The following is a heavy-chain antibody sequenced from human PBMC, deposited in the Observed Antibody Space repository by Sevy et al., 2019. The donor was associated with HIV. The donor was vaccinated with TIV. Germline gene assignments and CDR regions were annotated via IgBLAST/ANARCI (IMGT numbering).Heavy chain of an antibody. J-gene: IGHJ6*02. CDR3: ANAYSGSYSHSYLCALDV. CDR1: GFSFSYYG. D-gene: IGHD1-26*01. CDR2: ISHDGINE. Sequence: GGSLRLSCIGSGFSFSYYGIHWVRQSPGKGLDWVALISHDGINEYYADSVKRRFTFSRDDAKNTVYLEMNSLRNEDTVINFGANAYSGSYSHSYLCALDVWGQGTTVTVSS. V-gene: IGHV3-30*18.